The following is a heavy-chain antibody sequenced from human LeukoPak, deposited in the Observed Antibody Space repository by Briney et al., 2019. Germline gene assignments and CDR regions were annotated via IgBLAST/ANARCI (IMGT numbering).Heavy chain of an antibody. J-gene: IGHJ4*02. CDR1: GYTFTSYD. D-gene: IGHD5-12*01. CDR2: MNPNSGNT. V-gene: IGHV1-8*03. CDR3: ARYSGYEGGIDY. Sequence: ASVKVSCKASGYTFTSYDINWVRQATGQGLEWRGWMNPNSGNTGYAQKFQGRVTITRNTSISTAYMELSSLRSEDTAVYYCARYSGYEGGIDYWGQGTLVTVSS.